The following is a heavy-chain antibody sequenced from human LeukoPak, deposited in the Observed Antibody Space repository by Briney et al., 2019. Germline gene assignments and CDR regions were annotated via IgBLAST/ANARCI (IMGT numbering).Heavy chain of an antibody. D-gene: IGHD2-21*02. V-gene: IGHV3-48*04. CDR1: GFTFRXXX. J-gene: IGHJ3*01. CDR2: XXXXGSSK. Sequence: HPGGSLRLSCXASGFTFRXXXXXXXXXAPXXXXXXXXXXXXXGSSKAYGDSVRGRXXISRDNAKNSLFLQMNSLRVDDTALYYCVRDHSVVVAAIGSAPAFDVWGHGTMVSVSP. CDR3: VRDHSVVVAAIGSAPAFDV.